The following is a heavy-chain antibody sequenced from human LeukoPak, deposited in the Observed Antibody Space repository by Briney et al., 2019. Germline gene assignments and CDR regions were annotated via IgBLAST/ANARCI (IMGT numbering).Heavy chain of an antibody. V-gene: IGHV3-48*04. J-gene: IGHJ4*02. CDR2: ISSSSSTI. CDR3: ARAPGVDY. Sequence: GGSLRLSCAASGFTFSSYSMNWVRQAPGKGLEWVSYISSSSSTIYYADSVKGRFTISRDNAKNSLYLQMNSLRAEDTAVYYCARAPGVDYWGQGTLVTVSS. CDR1: GFTFSSYS.